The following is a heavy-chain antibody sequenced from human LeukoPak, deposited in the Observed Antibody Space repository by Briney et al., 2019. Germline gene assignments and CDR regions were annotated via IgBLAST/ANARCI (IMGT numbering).Heavy chain of an antibody. Sequence: SETLSLTCAVYGGSFSGYYWSWIRQPPGKGLEWIGEINHSGSTNYNPSLKSRVTISVDTSKNQSSLKLSSVTAADTAVYYCARGGYYPNMVDYWGQGTLVTVSS. J-gene: IGHJ4*02. CDR1: GGSFSGYY. D-gene: IGHD3-22*01. CDR3: ARGGYYPNMVDY. V-gene: IGHV4-34*01. CDR2: INHSGST.